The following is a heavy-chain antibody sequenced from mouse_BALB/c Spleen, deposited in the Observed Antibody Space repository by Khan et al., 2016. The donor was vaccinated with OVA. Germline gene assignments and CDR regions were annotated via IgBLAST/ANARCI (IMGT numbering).Heavy chain of an antibody. Sequence: QVQLKQSGAELARPGASVKLSCKASGYTFTSYGMKWVKQRPGQGLEWIGTIYPGDGDTRYTQKFKGKATLTAEKSSSTAYMQLSSLASEDTAIYSCASYRYDYFDYWDQGTTLTVS. CDR1: GYTFTSYG. CDR2: IYPGDGDT. V-gene: IGHV1-87*01. CDR3: ASYRYDYFDY. D-gene: IGHD2-14*01. J-gene: IGHJ2*01.